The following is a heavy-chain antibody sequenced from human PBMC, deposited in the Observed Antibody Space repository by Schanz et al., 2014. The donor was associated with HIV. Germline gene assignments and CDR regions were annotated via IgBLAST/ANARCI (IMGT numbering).Heavy chain of an antibody. Sequence: VQLVESGGGLVQPGGSLRLSCAASGFTFSSYWMSWIRQPPGKGLEWIGEINHRGNTNYNPSLKSRVTISVDTFKNQFSLKMSSVTAADTAVYYCARSYYYDGSPLPLDSWGQGTLVTVSS. J-gene: IGHJ4*02. V-gene: IGHV4-34*02. D-gene: IGHD3-22*01. CDR2: INHRGNT. CDR3: ARSYYYDGSPLPLDS. CDR1: GFTFSSYW.